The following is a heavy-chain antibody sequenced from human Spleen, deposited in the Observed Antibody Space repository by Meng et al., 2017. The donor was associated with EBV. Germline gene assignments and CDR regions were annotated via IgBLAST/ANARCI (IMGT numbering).Heavy chain of an antibody. CDR2: VNHNRDP. CDR3: ASQRTTVTSSDY. CDR1: GVSFTAFN. Sequence: QVLPHGCGPGPLSPSVTLSRTCAVFGVSFTAFNWIWIRQSQGQGRVWIRSVNHNRDPHYSPSLKRRVTLSVDTSRNEFSLKLSSVTAADTAVYYCASQRTTVTSSDYWGQGTLVTVSS. J-gene: IGHJ4*02. D-gene: IGHD4-11*01. V-gene: IGHV4-34*01.